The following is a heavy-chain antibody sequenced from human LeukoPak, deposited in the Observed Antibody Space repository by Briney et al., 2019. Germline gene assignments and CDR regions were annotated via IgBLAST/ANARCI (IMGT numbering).Heavy chain of an antibody. V-gene: IGHV3-23*01. J-gene: IGHJ5*01. CDR2: ISGTGGAT. D-gene: IGHD2-21*01. Sequence: QPGGSLRLSCVASGFSFGNYAMSWVRQAPGKGLQWVSQISGTGGATWYAGFARDRFTISRDNSKKTLYLQMSGLRVEDTAMYYCAKDPRDTYGTNWFVSWGQGTLLIVSS. CDR3: AKDPRDTYGTNWFVS. CDR1: GFSFGNYA.